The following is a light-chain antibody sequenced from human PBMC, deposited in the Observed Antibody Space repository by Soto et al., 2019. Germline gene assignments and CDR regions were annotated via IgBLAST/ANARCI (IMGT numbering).Light chain of an antibody. V-gene: IGKV3-15*01. CDR2: DAS. Sequence: EIVMTQSPATLSVAPGARATLSCRASESVSSNLAWYQQKPGQAPSLLIYDASTRATAIPARFSGSGSGTEFTLTISSLQSEDFAVYHCQQYNKWPRTCGQGTVVVIK. CDR1: ESVSSN. J-gene: IGKJ2*01. CDR3: QQYNKWPRT.